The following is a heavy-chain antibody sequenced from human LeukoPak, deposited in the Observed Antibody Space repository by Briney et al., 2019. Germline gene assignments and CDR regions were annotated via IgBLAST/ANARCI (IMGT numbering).Heavy chain of an antibody. J-gene: IGHJ4*02. CDR2: ISGSSTGT. D-gene: IGHD1-26*01. CDR1: GFTFSSYA. V-gene: IGHV3-23*01. CDR3: AKEGGSMVGGTIPFDH. Sequence: GGSLRLSCAASGFTFSSYAMSWVRQAPGKGLEWVSAISGSSTGTYYADSVRGRFTISRDNSKNSLYLQMNSLRAEDTAKYYCAKEGGSMVGGTIPFDHWGQGTLVTVSS.